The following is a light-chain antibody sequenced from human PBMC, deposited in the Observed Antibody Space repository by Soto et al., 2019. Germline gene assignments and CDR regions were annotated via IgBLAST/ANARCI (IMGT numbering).Light chain of an antibody. J-gene: IGKJ3*01. CDR1: QSVLYSSNNKNY. CDR3: QQYYTTPFT. CDR2: WAS. Sequence: DIVMTQSPDSLAVSLGERATINCKSSQSVLYSSNNKNYLSWYQQKPGQPPKLLLYWASTRESGVPDRFSGSGSGTDFTLTISSRQAEDVAVYYCQQYYTTPFTFGPGTKVDIK. V-gene: IGKV4-1*01.